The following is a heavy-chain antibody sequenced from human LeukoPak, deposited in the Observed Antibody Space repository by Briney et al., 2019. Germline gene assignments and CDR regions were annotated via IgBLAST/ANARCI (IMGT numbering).Heavy chain of an antibody. CDR3: AKDLVAHLPYYYYGMDV. CDR1: GFTFSSYG. J-gene: IGHJ6*02. D-gene: IGHD2-15*01. V-gene: IGHV3-30*18. CDR2: ISYDGSNK. Sequence: GRSLRLSCAASGFTFSSYGMHWVRQAPGKGLEWVAVISYDGSNKYYADSVKGRFTISRDNSKNTLYLQMNSLRAEDTAVYCCAKDLVAHLPYYYYGMDVWGQGTTVTVSS.